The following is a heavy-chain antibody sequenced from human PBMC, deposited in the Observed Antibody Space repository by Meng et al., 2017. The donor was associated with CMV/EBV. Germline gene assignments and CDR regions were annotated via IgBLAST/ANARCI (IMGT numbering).Heavy chain of an antibody. CDR1: GFTFNNYY. Sequence: GGSLRLSCAASGFTFNNYYMGWIRQAPGEGLEWVSYTSTSGTKIYYTDAVRGRFTISRDNAKNSLYLQMNSLRAEDTAVYYCARVTESGADPWGQGTLVTVSS. D-gene: IGHD3-10*01. V-gene: IGHV3-11*01. CDR2: TSTSGTKI. J-gene: IGHJ5*02. CDR3: ARVTESGADP.